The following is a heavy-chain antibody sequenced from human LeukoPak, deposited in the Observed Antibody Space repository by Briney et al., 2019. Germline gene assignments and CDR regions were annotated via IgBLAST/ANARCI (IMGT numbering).Heavy chain of an antibody. Sequence: GGSLRLSCAASGLSISDYYMSWIRQAPGEGLQWISYISSVTSAIHYADSMKGRFTMSRDNAKSSVYLQMNSLRTEDTAMYFCVSTPAIRRLNFWGQGTLVTVSS. D-gene: IGHD2-2*02. CDR3: VSTPAIRRLNF. CDR2: ISSVTSAI. CDR1: GLSISDYY. J-gene: IGHJ4*02. V-gene: IGHV3-11*01.